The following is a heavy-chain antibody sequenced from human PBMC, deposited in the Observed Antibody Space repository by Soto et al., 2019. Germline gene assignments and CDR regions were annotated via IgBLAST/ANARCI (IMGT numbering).Heavy chain of an antibody. J-gene: IGHJ4*02. CDR1: GFTFSSYG. V-gene: IGHV3-30*18. CDR2: ISYDGSNK. CDR3: AKIHSGWVGPLDY. D-gene: IGHD1-26*01. Sequence: GGSLRLSCAASGFTFSSYGMHWVRQAPGKGLEWVAVISYDGSNKYYADSVKGRFTISRDNSKNTLYLQMNSLRAEDTAVYYCAKIHSGWVGPLDYWGQGTLVTVSS.